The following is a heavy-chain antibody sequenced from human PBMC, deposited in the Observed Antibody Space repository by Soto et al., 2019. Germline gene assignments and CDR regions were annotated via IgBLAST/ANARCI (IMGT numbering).Heavy chain of an antibody. Sequence: QVQLQQSGAEVKRPGSSVKVSCKASGVSFNSYGFAWVRQAPGQGLEWLGKITPALHLTNYAQSFQGRVTITTDTSTSTLYLELTSLTSKDTAVYYCACMKMARLDHWGQGTLVTVSS. CDR3: ACMKMARLDH. D-gene: IGHD2-8*01. CDR1: GVSFNSYG. J-gene: IGHJ4*02. V-gene: IGHV1-69*09. CDR2: ITPALHLT.